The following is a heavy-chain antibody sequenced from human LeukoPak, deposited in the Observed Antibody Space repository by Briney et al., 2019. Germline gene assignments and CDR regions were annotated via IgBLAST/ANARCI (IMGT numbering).Heavy chain of an antibody. J-gene: IGHJ4*02. CDR1: GFTFSSYA. CDR2: ISSNGGST. CDR3: AKGFDWLLSHFDY. V-gene: IGHV3-64*04. Sequence: GGSLRLSCSASGFTFSSYAMHWVRQAPGKGLEYVSAISSNGGSTYYADSVKGRFTISRDNSKNTLYLQMNSLRAEDTAVYYCAKGFDWLLSHFDYWGQGTLVTVSS. D-gene: IGHD3-9*01.